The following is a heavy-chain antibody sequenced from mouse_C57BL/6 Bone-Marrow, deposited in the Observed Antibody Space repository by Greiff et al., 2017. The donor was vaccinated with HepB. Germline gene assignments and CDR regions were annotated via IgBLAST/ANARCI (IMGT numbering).Heavy chain of an antibody. V-gene: IGHV5-12*01. J-gene: IGHJ4*01. CDR3: ARWAAMDY. Sequence: EVMLVESGGGLVQPGGSLKLSCAASGFTFSDYYMYWVRQTPEKRLEWVAYISNGGGSTYYPDTVKGRFTISSDNAKNTLYLQMSRLKSEDTALYYCARWAAMDYWGQGTTVTVSS. CDR1: GFTFSDYY. CDR2: ISNGGGST.